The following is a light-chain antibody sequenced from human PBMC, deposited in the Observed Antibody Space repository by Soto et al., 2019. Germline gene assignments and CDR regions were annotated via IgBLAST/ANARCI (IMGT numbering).Light chain of an antibody. Sequence: EIVLTQSPGTLSLSPGDRATLSCRASQSVSSSYLAWYQQKPGQAPRLLIYGASNRATGIPDRFSGSGSGTDFTLTISRLEPEDFAVYYCQQYNNWPLDFGQGTRLENK. CDR2: GAS. V-gene: IGKV3-20*01. CDR1: QSVSSSY. CDR3: QQYNNWPLD. J-gene: IGKJ5*01.